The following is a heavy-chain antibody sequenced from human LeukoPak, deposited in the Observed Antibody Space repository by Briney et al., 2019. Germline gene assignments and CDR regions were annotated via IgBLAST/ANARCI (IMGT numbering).Heavy chain of an antibody. V-gene: IGHV4-59*01. CDR3: ARSPYPNWFDP. J-gene: IGHJ5*02. CDR1: GGSISSYY. CDR2: IYYSGST. Sequence: KPSETLSLTCTVSGGSISSYYWSWIRQPPGKGLEWIGYIYYSGSTNYNPSLKSRVTISVDTSKNQFSLKLSSVTAADTAVYYCARSPYPNWFDPWGQGTLVTVSS.